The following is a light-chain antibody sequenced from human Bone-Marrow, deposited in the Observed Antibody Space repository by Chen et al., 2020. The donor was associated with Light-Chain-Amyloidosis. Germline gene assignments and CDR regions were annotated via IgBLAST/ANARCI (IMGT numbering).Light chain of an antibody. CDR1: SGSIATNY. Sequence: KFMLTQPHSVSESPGKTVIISCTLSSGSIATNYVQWYQQRPGSSPTTVIYEDDQRPSGVPDRFSGSIDRSSNSASLTISGLKTEDEADYYCQSYQGSSQGVFGGGTKLTVL. CDR3: QSYQGSSQGV. V-gene: IGLV6-57*01. CDR2: EDD. J-gene: IGLJ3*02.